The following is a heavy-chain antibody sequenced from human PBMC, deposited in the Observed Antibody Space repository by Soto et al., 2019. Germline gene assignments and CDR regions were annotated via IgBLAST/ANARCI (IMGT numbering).Heavy chain of an antibody. V-gene: IGHV1-3*01. CDR2: INAGTGDT. CDR1: VYNVTTYS. J-gene: IGHJ4*02. CDR3: ARSLSSYSSTWEIDC. Sequence: ATGSGKSYVYNVTTYSINWVRQAPGQRLEWMGWINAGTGDTKYSQKFQARVTITRDTSASTAYMELSSLRSEDTAVYYCARSLSSYSSTWEIDCWGRCTQVTFSS. D-gene: IGHD6-13*01.